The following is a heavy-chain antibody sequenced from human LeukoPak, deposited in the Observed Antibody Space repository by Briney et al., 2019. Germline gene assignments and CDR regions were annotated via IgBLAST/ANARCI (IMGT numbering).Heavy chain of an antibody. J-gene: IGHJ4*02. CDR2: IYTSGST. CDR1: GGSISSGSYY. Sequence: SETLSLTCTVSGGSISSGSYYWSWIRQPAGKGLEWIGRIYTSGSTNYNPSLKSRVTISVDTSRNQFSLKLSSVTAADTAVYYCAGGYDSFDSWGQGTLVTVSS. V-gene: IGHV4-61*02. CDR3: AGGYDSFDS. D-gene: IGHD5-12*01.